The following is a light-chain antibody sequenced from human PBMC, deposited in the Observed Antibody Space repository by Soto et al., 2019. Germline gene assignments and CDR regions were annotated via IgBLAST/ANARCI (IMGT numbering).Light chain of an antibody. Sequence: QSVLTQPPSASGTPGQSVTISCSGSSSNIGSNTVNWYQQLSGAAPKLLIHNNDQRPSGVPDRFSGSKSGNTASLAISGLQAEDEADYYCSSYTTSTTQVFGTGTKLTVL. V-gene: IGLV1-44*01. J-gene: IGLJ1*01. CDR1: SSNIGSNT. CDR2: NND. CDR3: SSYTTSTTQV.